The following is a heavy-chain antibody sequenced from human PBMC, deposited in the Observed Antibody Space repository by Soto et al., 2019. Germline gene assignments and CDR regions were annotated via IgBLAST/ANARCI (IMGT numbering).Heavy chain of an antibody. J-gene: IGHJ4*02. CDR3: ARHSPNTIMITFGGVTHFDY. Sequence: SETLSLTCAVYGGSFSGYYWSWIRQPPGKGLEWIGEINHSGSTNYNPSLKSRVTISVDTSKNQFSLKLSSVTAADTAVYYCARHSPNTIMITFGGVTHFDYWGQGTLVTVSS. D-gene: IGHD3-16*01. V-gene: IGHV4-34*01. CDR1: GGSFSGYY. CDR2: INHSGST.